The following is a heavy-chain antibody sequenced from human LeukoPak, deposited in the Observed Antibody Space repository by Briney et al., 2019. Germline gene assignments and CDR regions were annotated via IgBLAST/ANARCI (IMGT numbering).Heavy chain of an antibody. CDR3: AREEDSSGWRDAFDI. Sequence: PSETLSLTCAVYGGSFSGYYWSWIRQPPGKGLEWIGEINHSGSTNYNPSLKSRVTISVDTSKNQFSLKLSSVTAADTAVYYCAREEDSSGWRDAFDIWGQGTMVTVSS. V-gene: IGHV4-34*01. CDR2: INHSGST. D-gene: IGHD6-25*01. CDR1: GGSFSGYY. J-gene: IGHJ3*02.